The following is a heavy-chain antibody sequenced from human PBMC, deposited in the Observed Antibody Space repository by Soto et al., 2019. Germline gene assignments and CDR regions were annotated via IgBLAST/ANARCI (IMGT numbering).Heavy chain of an antibody. CDR3: ARGRGELTMFDP. V-gene: IGHV4-31*03. CDR1: GGSISSGGYY. CDR2: IYHSGST. Sequence: QVQLQESGPGLVKPSQTLSLTCTVSGGSISSGGYYWSWIRQHPGKGLEWIGYIYHSGSTYSNPSLKSRVTISVDTSKNQFSLKLSSVTAADTAVYYCARGRGELTMFDPWGQGTLVTVSS. D-gene: IGHD3-10*01. J-gene: IGHJ5*02.